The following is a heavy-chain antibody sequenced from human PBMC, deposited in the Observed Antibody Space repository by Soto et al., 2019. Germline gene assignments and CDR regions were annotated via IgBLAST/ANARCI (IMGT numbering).Heavy chain of an antibody. D-gene: IGHD3-10*01. CDR1: GFTFSSYA. J-gene: IGHJ5*02. CDR2: ISGSGGST. CDR3: AKVGLWSCYTHNLWFDP. Sequence: PGGSLRLSCAASGFTFSSYAMSWVRQAPGKGLEWVSAISGSGGSTYYADSVKGRFTISRDNSKSTLYLQMNSLRAEDTAVYYFAKVGLWSCYTHNLWFDPWXKRTLVTVSS. V-gene: IGHV3-23*01.